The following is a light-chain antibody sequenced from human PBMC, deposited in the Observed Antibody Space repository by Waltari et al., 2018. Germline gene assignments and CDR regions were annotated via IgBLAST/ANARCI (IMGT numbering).Light chain of an antibody. J-gene: IGKJ1*01. CDR1: HGISSY. CDR3: QQLNSYRLL. V-gene: IGKV1-9*01. Sequence: DLQLTQSPSFLSASVGDRVTITCRAGHGISSYLAWYQQKPGKAPKLLIYDASTLQSGVPSRFSGSGSGTEFTLTISGLQXXDFATYYYQQLNSYRLLLGKGTKVEIK. CDR2: DAS.